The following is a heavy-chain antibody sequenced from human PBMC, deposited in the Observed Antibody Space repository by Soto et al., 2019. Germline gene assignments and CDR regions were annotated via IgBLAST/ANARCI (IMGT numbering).Heavy chain of an antibody. Sequence: EASVKVSCKVSGYTLTELSMHWVRQAPGKGLEWMGGFDPEDGETIYAQKFQGRVTMTEDTSTDTAYMELSSLRSEDTAVYYCATVSVGLGELSLYWPAGLPFDYWGQGTLVTVSS. D-gene: IGHD3-16*02. CDR3: ATVSVGLGELSLYWPAGLPFDY. V-gene: IGHV1-24*01. CDR2: FDPEDGET. CDR1: GYTLTELS. J-gene: IGHJ4*02.